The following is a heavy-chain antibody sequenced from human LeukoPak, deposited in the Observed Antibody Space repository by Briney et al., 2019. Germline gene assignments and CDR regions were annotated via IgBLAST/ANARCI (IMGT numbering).Heavy chain of an antibody. CDR1: GGSISSSSYY. D-gene: IGHD3-10*01. V-gene: IGHV4-39*01. Sequence: SETLSLPCTVSGGSISSSSYYWGWIRQPPGEGLEWIGSIYYSGRTYYNPSLKSRVTMSVDTSKNQFSLKLSSVTAADTALYYCARQLFSHGSGSYYNPFDYWGQRTMVTVSS. CDR2: IYYSGRT. J-gene: IGHJ4*02. CDR3: ARQLFSHGSGSYYNPFDY.